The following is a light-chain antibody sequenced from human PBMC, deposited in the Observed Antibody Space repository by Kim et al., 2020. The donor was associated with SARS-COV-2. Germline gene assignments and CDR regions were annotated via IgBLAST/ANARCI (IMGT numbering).Light chain of an antibody. V-gene: IGLV3-19*01. Sequence: VALGQTVTITCQGDSLRIYYATWYQQKPGQAPILVIYGKNNRPSGIPDRFSGASSGNTASLTITGTQAGDEADYYCNSRDSSDNVIFGGGTQLTVL. CDR1: SLRIYY. CDR3: NSRDSSDNVI. CDR2: GKN. J-gene: IGLJ2*01.